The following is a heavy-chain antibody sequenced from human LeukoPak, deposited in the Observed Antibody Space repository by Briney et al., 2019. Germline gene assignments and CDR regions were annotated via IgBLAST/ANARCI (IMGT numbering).Heavy chain of an antibody. V-gene: IGHV3-72*01. CDR1: GFTFIDHY. J-gene: IGHJ4*02. D-gene: IGHD5/OR15-5a*01. CDR3: ARRNSVTQGLDN. Sequence: GGSLRLSCAASGFTFIDHYMDWVRQAPGKGLEWIGRIRNKASSYTTEYAASVKGRFTVSRDDSKNSLFLQMNSLESEDTAVYYCARRNSVTQGLDNWGQGTLVTVSS. CDR2: IRNKASSYTT.